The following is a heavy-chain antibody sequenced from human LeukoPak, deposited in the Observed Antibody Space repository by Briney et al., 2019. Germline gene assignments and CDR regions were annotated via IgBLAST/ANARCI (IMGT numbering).Heavy chain of an antibody. CDR1: GGSIRYSTSY. V-gene: IGHV4-39*07. J-gene: IGHJ4*02. CDR2: IYYSGST. CDR3: ARDVGHSNSGSYYNGEFDY. Sequence: SETLSLTCTVSGGSIRYSTSYWGWIRQPPGKGLEWIGSIYYSGSTYYNPSLKSRVTISVDTSKNQFSLKLSSVTAADTAVYYCARDVGHSNSGSYYNGEFDYWGQGTLVTVSS. D-gene: IGHD3-10*01.